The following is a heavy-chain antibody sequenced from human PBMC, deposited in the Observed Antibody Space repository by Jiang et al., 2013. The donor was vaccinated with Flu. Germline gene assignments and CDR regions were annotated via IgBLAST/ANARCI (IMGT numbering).Heavy chain of an antibody. D-gene: IGHD3-22*01. V-gene: IGHV5-10-1*01. Sequence: GAEVKKPGESLRISCKGSGYSFTSYWISWVRQMPGKGLEWMGRIDPSDSYTNYSPSFQGHVTISADKSISTAYLQWSSLKASDTAMYYCARHARRTQYYYDSSGLSDVWGQGTTVTVSS. CDR2: IDPSDSYT. CDR3: ARHARRTQYYYDSSGLSDV. J-gene: IGHJ6*02. CDR1: GYSFTSYW.